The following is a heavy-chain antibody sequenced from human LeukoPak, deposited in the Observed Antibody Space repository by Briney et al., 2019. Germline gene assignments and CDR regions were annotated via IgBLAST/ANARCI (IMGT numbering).Heavy chain of an antibody. Sequence: PGRSLRLSCAASGFTFSNYWMSWVRQAPGKGLEWVSAITGSDGTSHYADSVKGRFTISRDNSKNTLYLQVNSLRAEDTAVYYCAKWGDYDILTGYYVPDYWGQGTLVTVSS. V-gene: IGHV3-23*01. J-gene: IGHJ4*02. D-gene: IGHD3-9*01. CDR3: AKWGDYDILTGYYVPDY. CDR1: GFTFSNYW. CDR2: ITGSDGTS.